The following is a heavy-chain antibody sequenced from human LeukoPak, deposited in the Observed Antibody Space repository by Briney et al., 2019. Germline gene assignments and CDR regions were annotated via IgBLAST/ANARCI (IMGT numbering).Heavy chain of an antibody. Sequence: PGGSLRLSCSASGFTFSSYAMHWVRQAPGKGLEWVAVIWYDGSNKYYADSVKGRFTISRDNSKNTLYLQMNSLRAEDTAVYYCARGRRYYFDYWGQGTLVTVSS. CDR3: ARGRRYYFDY. CDR2: IWYDGSNK. CDR1: GFTFSSYA. J-gene: IGHJ4*02. D-gene: IGHD5-24*01. V-gene: IGHV3-33*08.